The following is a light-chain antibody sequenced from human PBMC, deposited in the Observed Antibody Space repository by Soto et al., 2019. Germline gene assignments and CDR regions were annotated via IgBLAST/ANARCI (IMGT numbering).Light chain of an antibody. Sequence: DIQITQSPSSLSGSVGDRVTITCRASQTISSWLAWYQQKPGKAPKLLIYKASTLKSGVPSRFSGSGSGTEFTLTISSLQPDNFATYYCQHHNSYSEAFGQGTKVDNK. J-gene: IGKJ1*01. CDR1: QTISSW. V-gene: IGKV1-5*03. CDR2: KAS. CDR3: QHHNSYSEA.